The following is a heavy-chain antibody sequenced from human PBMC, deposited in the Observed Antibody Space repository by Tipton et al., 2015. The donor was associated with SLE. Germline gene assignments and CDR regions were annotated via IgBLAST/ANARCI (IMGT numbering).Heavy chain of an antibody. CDR3: ARVFPYDSSAYRVLGPLDI. Sequence: GLVKPSETLSLTCTVSGGSVSSFYWSWIRQPPGKGPEWIGYVFYSRITKYNPSLMSRVTMSIDTSKNQLSLRLSSVTAADTAVYYCARVFPYDSSAYRVLGPLDIWGQGTLVTVSS. CDR2: VFYSRIT. CDR1: GGSVSSFY. J-gene: IGHJ3*02. D-gene: IGHD3-22*01. V-gene: IGHV4-59*02.